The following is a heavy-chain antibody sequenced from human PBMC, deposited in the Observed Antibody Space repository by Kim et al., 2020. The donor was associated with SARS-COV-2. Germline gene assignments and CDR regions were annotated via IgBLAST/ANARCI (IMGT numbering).Heavy chain of an antibody. J-gene: IGHJ4*02. D-gene: IGHD2-8*01. V-gene: IGHV3-23*01. CDR1: GFTFSNYA. CDR2: ISAGGENT. CDR3: TKLQTAWVYGPAIHYFLPPDY. Sequence: GGSLRLSCAASGFTFSNYAMGWVRQAPGKGLEWVSGISAGGENTYYADSVKGRCTISRDNVKNTLDLQMNSLRAEDTAVYFCTKLQTAWVYGPAIHYFLPPDYWGQGTLVTVSS.